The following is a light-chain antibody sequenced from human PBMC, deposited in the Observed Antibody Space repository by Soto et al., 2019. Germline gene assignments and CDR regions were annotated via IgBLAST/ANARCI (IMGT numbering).Light chain of an antibody. V-gene: IGLV4-69*01. J-gene: IGLJ2*01. CDR1: SGHSNYA. Sequence: QPVLTQSPSASASLGASVKLTCTLSSGHSNYAIAWHQQQSEKGPRYLMNLNSDGSHSKGDGIPDRFSGSSSGAERYLTISSRQSEDEADYYCQTWGSGIVVFGGGTKLTVL. CDR3: QTWGSGIVV. CDR2: LNSDGSH.